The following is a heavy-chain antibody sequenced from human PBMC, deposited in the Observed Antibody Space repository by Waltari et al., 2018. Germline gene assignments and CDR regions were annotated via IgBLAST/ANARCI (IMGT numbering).Heavy chain of an antibody. Sequence: EVQLVQSGAEVKKPGESLKISCKGSGYSFTSYWIGWVRQMPGKGLEWMGIIYPGDSDTRYSPSFQGQVTISADKSISTAYLQWSSLKASDTAMYYCARRGQNYIWGSYRPNDAFDIWGQGTMVTVSS. CDR1: GYSFTSYW. V-gene: IGHV5-51*03. CDR3: ARRGQNYIWGSYRPNDAFDI. CDR2: IYPGDSDT. D-gene: IGHD3-16*02. J-gene: IGHJ3*02.